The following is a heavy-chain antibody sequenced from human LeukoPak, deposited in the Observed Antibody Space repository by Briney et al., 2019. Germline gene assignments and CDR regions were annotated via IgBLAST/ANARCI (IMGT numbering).Heavy chain of an antibody. Sequence: PSETLSLTCAVYGGSFSGYYWSWIRQPPGKGLEWIGEINHSGSTNYNPSLKSRVTISVDTSKNQFSLKLSSVTAADTAVYYCARVNIVATRADFDYWGQGTLVTVSS. V-gene: IGHV4-34*01. J-gene: IGHJ4*02. CDR2: INHSGST. D-gene: IGHD5-12*01. CDR1: GGSFSGYY. CDR3: ARVNIVATRADFDY.